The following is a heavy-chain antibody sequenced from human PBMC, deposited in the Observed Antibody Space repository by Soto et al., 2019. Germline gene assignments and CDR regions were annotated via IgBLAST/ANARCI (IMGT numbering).Heavy chain of an antibody. CDR3: AKDIGDDYGDYLHFDY. CDR2: ISWNSGSI. CDR1: GFTFDDYA. J-gene: IGHJ4*02. V-gene: IGHV3-9*01. Sequence: PGGSLGLSCAASGFTFDDYAMPWVRQAPGKGLEWVSGISWNSGSIGYADSVKGRFTISRDNAKNSLYLQMNSLRAEDTALYYCAKDIGDDYGDYLHFDYWGQGTLVTVSS. D-gene: IGHD4-17*01.